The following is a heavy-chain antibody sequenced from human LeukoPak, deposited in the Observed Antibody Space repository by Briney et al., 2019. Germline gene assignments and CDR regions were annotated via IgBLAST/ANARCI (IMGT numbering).Heavy chain of an antibody. D-gene: IGHD2-8*01. J-gene: IGHJ3*02. CDR3: ARERFDGTKDALEI. CDR2: IYSAGST. Sequence: GGSLRLSCEASGFSVSRNNMSWVRQAPGKGLEWVSVIYSAGSTYYADSVKGRFSISRDNSNNTLFLQMNSLRAGDTSIYYCARERFDGTKDALEIWGQGAMVTVSS. CDR1: GFSVSRNN. V-gene: IGHV3-66*01.